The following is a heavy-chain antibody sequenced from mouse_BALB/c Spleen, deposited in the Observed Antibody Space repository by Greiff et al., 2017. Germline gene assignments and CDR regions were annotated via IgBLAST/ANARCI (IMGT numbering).Heavy chain of an antibody. J-gene: IGHJ1*01. V-gene: IGHV5-12-1*01. D-gene: IGHD2-1*01. CDR3: ARLLYYGKYFDV. CDR1: GFAFSSYD. Sequence: VQLKESGGGLVKPGGSLKLSCAASGFAFSSYDMSWVRQTPEKRLEWVAYISSGGGSTYYPDTVKGRFTISRDNAKNTLYLQMSSLKSEDTAMYYCARLLYYGKYFDVWGAGTTVTVSS. CDR2: ISSGGGST.